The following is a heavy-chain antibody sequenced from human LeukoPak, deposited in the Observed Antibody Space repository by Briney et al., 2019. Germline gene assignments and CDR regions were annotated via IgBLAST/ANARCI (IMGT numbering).Heavy chain of an antibody. CDR2: ISGSGDST. D-gene: IGHD1-26*01. Sequence: PGWSLRLSCAASGFDFSTYSMIWVRQAPGKGLEWVSVISGSGDSTYYADSVKGRFTISRDNSENTLFLHMDSLRAADTAVYFCARVLSGSLDYWGQGTLVTVSS. J-gene: IGHJ4*02. CDR3: ARVLSGSLDY. CDR1: GFDFSTYS. V-gene: IGHV3-23*01.